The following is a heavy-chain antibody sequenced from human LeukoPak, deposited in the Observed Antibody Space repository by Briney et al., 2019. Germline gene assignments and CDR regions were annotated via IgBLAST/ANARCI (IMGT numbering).Heavy chain of an antibody. CDR2: IYYSGST. V-gene: IGHV4-30-4*08. CDR3: ARRSASPLTISWDNNPDY. J-gene: IGHJ4*02. D-gene: IGHD1-14*01. Sequence: PSQTLSLTCTVSGGSISSGDYYWSWIRQPPGKGLEWIGFIYYSGSTYYNPSLKSRVTISVDTSKNQFSLKLSSVTAADTAVYYCARRSASPLTISWDNNPDYWGQGTLVTVSS. CDR1: GGSISSGDYY.